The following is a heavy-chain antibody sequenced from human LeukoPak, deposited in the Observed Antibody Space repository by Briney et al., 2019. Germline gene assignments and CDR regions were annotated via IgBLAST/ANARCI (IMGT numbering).Heavy chain of an antibody. CDR3: AKGGSSWSYYLDY. CDR1: RFTFSNYA. V-gene: IGHV3-23*01. J-gene: IGHJ4*02. D-gene: IGHD6-13*01. Sequence: GGSLRLPCAASRFTFSNYAMTCVRQTPGKGLEWVSAISASSGTTYYADSVKGRFTISRDNSKNTLYLQMDSLRSDDTALYYCAKGGSSWSYYLDYWGQGTLVTVSS. CDR2: ISASSGTT.